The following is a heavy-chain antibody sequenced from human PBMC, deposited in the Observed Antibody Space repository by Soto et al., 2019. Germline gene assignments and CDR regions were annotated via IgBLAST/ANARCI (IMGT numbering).Heavy chain of an antibody. Sequence: GGSLRLSGSASGFTFSSYAMHWVRQAPGKGLEYVSAISSNGGSTYYADSVKGRFTISRDNSKNTLYLQMSSLRAEDTAVYYCVKDLSQLRSGDCSSTSCYANYGDYEESFDYWGQGTLVTVSS. CDR1: GFTFSSYA. D-gene: IGHD2-2*01. CDR3: VKDLSQLRSGDCSSTSCYANYGDYEESFDY. CDR2: ISSNGGST. J-gene: IGHJ4*02. V-gene: IGHV3-64D*08.